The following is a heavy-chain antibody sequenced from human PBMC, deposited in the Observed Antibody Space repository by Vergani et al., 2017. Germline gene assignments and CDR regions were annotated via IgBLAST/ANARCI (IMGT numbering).Heavy chain of an antibody. CDR2: ISGCGGST. Sequence: EVQLLESGGDLVQPGGSLRLSCAASGFTFNHYAMNWVRQAPGKGLEWVSGISGCGGSTYYAGSVKGRFTISRDSSKNTLYLQMNSLSAGDTAVYYCAKANPRNSGYDYLYYYHAMDVWGQGTTVTVSS. CDR1: GFTFNHYA. CDR3: AKANPRNSGYDYLYYYHAMDV. J-gene: IGHJ6*02. V-gene: IGHV3-23*01. D-gene: IGHD5-12*01.